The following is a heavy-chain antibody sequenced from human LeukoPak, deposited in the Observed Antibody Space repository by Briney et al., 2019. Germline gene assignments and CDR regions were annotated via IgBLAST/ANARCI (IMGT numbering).Heavy chain of an antibody. V-gene: IGHV3-21*01. CDR3: AREYSSGWSDY. CDR2: ISSSSSYI. Sequence: PGGSLRLSCEASEFTFSRYSMNWVRQAPGKGLEWVSSISSSSSYIYYADSVKGRFTISRDNAKNSLYLQMNSLRAEDTAVYYCAREYSSGWSDYWGQGTLVTVSS. D-gene: IGHD6-19*01. CDR1: EFTFSRYS. J-gene: IGHJ4*02.